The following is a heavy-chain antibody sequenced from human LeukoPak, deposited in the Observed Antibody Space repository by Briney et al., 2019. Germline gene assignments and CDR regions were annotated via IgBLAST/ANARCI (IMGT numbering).Heavy chain of an antibody. CDR3: ARDVQHYFDY. J-gene: IGHJ4*02. CDR1: GFTFSSYG. CDR2: ISGSGGST. D-gene: IGHD1-1*01. Sequence: GGSLRLSCAASGFTFSSYGMSWVRQAPGKGLEWVSAISGSGGSTYYADSVKGRFTISRDNAKNSLYLQMNSLRAEDTAVYYCARDVQHYFDYWGQGTLVTVSS. V-gene: IGHV3-23*01.